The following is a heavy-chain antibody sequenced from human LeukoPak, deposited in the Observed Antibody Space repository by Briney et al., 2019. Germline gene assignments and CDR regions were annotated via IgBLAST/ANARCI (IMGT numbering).Heavy chain of an antibody. CDR1: GFTFSDYY. CDR2: ISSSGSTI. V-gene: IGHV3-11*04. Sequence: GGSLRLSCAASGFTFSDYYMSWIRQAPGKGLEWVTFISSSGSTIYYADTVKGRFTISRDNAKNSLYLQMNSLRAEDTAVYYCAREFLTAVVTELFDYWGQGTLVTVSS. J-gene: IGHJ4*02. D-gene: IGHD2-21*02. CDR3: AREFLTAVVTELFDY.